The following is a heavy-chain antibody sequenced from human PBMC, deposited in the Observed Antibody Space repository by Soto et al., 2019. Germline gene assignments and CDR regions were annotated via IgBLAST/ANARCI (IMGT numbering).Heavy chain of an antibody. V-gene: IGHV4-30-4*01. CDR3: ASKNWTYGSGSLDY. D-gene: IGHD3-10*01. CDR1: GGSISSGDHY. J-gene: IGHJ4*02. Sequence: SETLSLTCTVSGGSISSGDHYWSWIRQPPGKGLEWIGYIYYSGSTYYNPSLKSRVTISVDTSKNQFSLKLSSVTAADTAVYYCASKNWTYGSGSLDYWGQGTLVTVSS. CDR2: IYYSGST.